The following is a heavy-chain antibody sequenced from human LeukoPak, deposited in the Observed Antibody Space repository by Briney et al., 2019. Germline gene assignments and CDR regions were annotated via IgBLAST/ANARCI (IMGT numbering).Heavy chain of an antibody. Sequence: GGSLRLSCAASGFTFSSYGMHWVRQAPGKGLEWVAVISYDGSNKYYADSVKGRFTISRDNSKNTLYLQMNSLRAEDTAVYYCAKGRSVGATLTRFDYWGQGTLVTVSS. CDR2: ISYDGSNK. V-gene: IGHV3-30*18. CDR3: AKGRSVGATLTRFDY. CDR1: GFTFSSYG. D-gene: IGHD1-26*01. J-gene: IGHJ4*02.